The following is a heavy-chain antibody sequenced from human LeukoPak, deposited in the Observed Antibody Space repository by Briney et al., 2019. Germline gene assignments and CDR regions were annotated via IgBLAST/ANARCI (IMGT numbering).Heavy chain of an antibody. D-gene: IGHD6-19*01. V-gene: IGHV1-18*01. CDR1: GYTFTSYG. CDR3: AREYYSSGWSNLDY. Sequence: GASVKISCKASGYTFTSYGISWVRQAPGQGLEWMGWISAYNGNTNYAQKLQGRVTMTTDASTSTAYMELRSLRSDDTAVYYCAREYYSSGWSNLDYWGQGTLVTVSS. J-gene: IGHJ4*02. CDR2: ISAYNGNT.